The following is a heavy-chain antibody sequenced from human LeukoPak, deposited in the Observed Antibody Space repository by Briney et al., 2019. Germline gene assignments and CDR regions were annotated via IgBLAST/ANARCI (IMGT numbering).Heavy chain of an antibody. V-gene: IGHV3-11*01. CDR3: ARMSRFDP. CDR2: ISSSGSTI. J-gene: IGHJ5*02. Sequence: GGSLSLPCEAFDLTFRAYYRTWIGQAPGRGLEWVSYISSSGSTIYYADSVKGRFTISRDNAKNSLYLQMNSLRAEDTAVYYCARMSRFDPWGQGTLVTVSS. CDR1: DLTFRAYY.